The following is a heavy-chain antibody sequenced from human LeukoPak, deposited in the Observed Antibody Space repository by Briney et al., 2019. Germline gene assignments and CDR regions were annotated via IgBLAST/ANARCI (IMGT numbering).Heavy chain of an antibody. CDR2: SSASNGNT. CDR3: ARVNSPYYNILTGYFY. Sequence: GASVKVSCKASGHTFTSFGITWVRQAPGQGLAWVGWSSASNGNTKYAQKFQGRVAMTTDTSTSTAYMELSSLRSDDTAVYYCARVNSPYYNILTGYFYWGQGTLVTVSS. J-gene: IGHJ4*02. D-gene: IGHD3-9*01. CDR1: GHTFTSFG. V-gene: IGHV1-18*01.